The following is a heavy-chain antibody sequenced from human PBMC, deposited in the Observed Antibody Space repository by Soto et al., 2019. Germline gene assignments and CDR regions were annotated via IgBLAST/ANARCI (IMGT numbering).Heavy chain of an antibody. CDR2: IKPDGSGQ. V-gene: IGHV3-7*03. Sequence: PVVSLRLSCAASGFSFSIYWMNWIRQAPGRGLEWVANIKPDGSGQYYMDSVKGRFAISRDNAKNSLYLQLNSLGADDTAIYFCAREGRYMGAWDYWGQGTPVTVSS. J-gene: IGHJ4*02. CDR3: AREGRYMGAWDY. CDR1: GFSFSIYW. D-gene: IGHD3-10*01.